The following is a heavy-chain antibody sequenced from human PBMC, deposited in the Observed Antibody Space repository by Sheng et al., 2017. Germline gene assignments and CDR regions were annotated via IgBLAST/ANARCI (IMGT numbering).Heavy chain of an antibody. CDR1: GFTVTSHY. CDR3: ARGGEDDYNRYYFAMDV. V-gene: IGHV3-53*01. D-gene: IGHD4-4*01. CDR2: FLVGGST. Sequence: DVQLVESGGGLVQPGTSLTLSCAASGFTVTSHYMSWVRQAPGKGWSGFQLFLVGGSTYYADSVKGRFTISRDNSKNTLYLQMNSLRAEDTAVYFCARGGEDDYNRYYFAMDVWDQGP. J-gene: IGHJ6*02.